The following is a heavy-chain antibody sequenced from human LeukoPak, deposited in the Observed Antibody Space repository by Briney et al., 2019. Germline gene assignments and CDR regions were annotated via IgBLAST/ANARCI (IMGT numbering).Heavy chain of an antibody. CDR2: IYYSGST. Sequence: SETLSLTCTVSGGSISSSSYYWGWIRQPPGKGLEWIGSIYYSGSTYYNPSLKSRVTISVDTSKNQFSLKLSSVTAADTAVYYCARVSYGDCCLGYWGQGTLVTVSS. D-gene: IGHD4-17*01. CDR3: ARVSYGDCCLGY. CDR1: GGSISSSSYY. J-gene: IGHJ4*02. V-gene: IGHV4-39*07.